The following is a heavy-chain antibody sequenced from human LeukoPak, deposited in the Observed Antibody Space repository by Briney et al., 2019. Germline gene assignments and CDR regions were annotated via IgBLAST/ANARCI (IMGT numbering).Heavy chain of an antibody. CDR1: GFTFSDYY. Sequence: GSLRLSCAASGFTFSDYYMSWIRQPPGKGLEWIGEINHSGSTNYNPSLKSRVTISVDTSKNQFSLKLSSVTAADTAVYYCAQNDYVWGSWGQGTLVTVSS. CDR2: INHSGST. V-gene: IGHV4-34*08. J-gene: IGHJ4*02. CDR3: AQNDYVWGS. D-gene: IGHD3-16*01.